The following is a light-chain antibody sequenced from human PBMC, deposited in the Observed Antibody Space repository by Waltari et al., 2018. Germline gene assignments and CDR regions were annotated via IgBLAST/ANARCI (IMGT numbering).Light chain of an antibody. CDR2: WAS. Sequence: DIVMTQSPDSLAVSLGARAPINCKSSQSVLYSSNNKNYFAWYQQKPGQPPKLLIYWASTRESGVPDRFSGSGSGTDFTLTISSLQAEDVAVYYCQQYYSTPLTFGGGTKVEIK. J-gene: IGKJ4*01. CDR1: QSVLYSSNNKNY. CDR3: QQYYSTPLT. V-gene: IGKV4-1*01.